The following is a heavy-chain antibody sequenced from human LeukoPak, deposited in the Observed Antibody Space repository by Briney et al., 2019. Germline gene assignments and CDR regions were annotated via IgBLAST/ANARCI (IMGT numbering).Heavy chain of an antibody. D-gene: IGHD6-6*01. V-gene: IGHV1-2*02. CDR2: INPNSGGT. J-gene: IGHJ5*02. CDR3: ASVRDSPARYWCDP. CDR1: GYTFTGYY. Sequence: GASVKVSCKASGYTFTGYYMHWVRQAPAQGLEWMAWINPNSGGTNYAQKFQGRVTMTRDTSISTAYMELSRLRSDDTAVYYCASVRDSPARYWCDPWGQGTLVTVSS.